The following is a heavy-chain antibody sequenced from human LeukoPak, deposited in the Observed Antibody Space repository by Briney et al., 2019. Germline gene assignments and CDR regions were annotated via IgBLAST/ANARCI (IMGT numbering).Heavy chain of an antibody. CDR3: AKGGGYRPSREDY. CDR2: ISGSGGST. Sequence: GGSLRLSCAASGFTFSSYAMSWVRQAPGKGLEWVSAISGSGGSTYYADSVKGRFTISRDNSKNTLYLQMSSLRAEDTAIYYCAKGGGYRPSREDYWGQGTLVTVSS. D-gene: IGHD5-24*01. V-gene: IGHV3-23*01. CDR1: GFTFSSYA. J-gene: IGHJ4*02.